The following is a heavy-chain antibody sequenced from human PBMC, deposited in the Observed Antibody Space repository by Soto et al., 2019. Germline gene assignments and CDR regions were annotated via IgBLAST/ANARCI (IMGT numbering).Heavy chain of an antibody. CDR1: GADINTYS. V-gene: IGHV4-4*07. D-gene: IGHD1-26*01. J-gene: IGHJ6*02. Sequence: ASETLSLTCSVSGADINTYSWTWIRQPAGKGLEWIGRIYTSASINYNPSLRGRVTLSVDTSTNQVSLKLASVTAADTAVYYCARDWEAGYNFYYGMDVWGQGTTVTVSS. CDR2: IYTSASI. CDR3: ARDWEAGYNFYYGMDV.